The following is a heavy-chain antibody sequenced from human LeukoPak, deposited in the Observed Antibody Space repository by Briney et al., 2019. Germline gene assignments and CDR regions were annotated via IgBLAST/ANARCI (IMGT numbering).Heavy chain of an antibody. J-gene: IGHJ4*02. CDR2: INTNTGNP. Sequence: ASVKVSCKASGYTFTSYAMNWVRQAPGQGLEWMGWINTNTGNPTYAQGFTGRFVFSLDTSVSTAYLQISSLKAEDTAVYYCARTRGREYYYDSSGYSDSPALDYWGQGTLVTVSS. CDR3: ARTRGREYYYDSSGYSDSPALDY. V-gene: IGHV7-4-1*02. D-gene: IGHD3-22*01. CDR1: GYTFTSYA.